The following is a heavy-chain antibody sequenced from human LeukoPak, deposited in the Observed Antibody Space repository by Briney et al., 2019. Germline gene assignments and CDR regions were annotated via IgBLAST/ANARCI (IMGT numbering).Heavy chain of an antibody. CDR3: ARDGDTVLTRGYYYYMDV. CDR2: INWSGSYI. V-gene: IGHV3-20*04. CDR1: GFTFDGYA. J-gene: IGHJ6*03. Sequence: GGSLRLSCVASGFTFDGYAMSWVRQAPGKGLEWVSGINWSGSYIYYADSVKGRFTISRDNAKNSLYLQMNSLRAEDTAVYYCARDGDTVLTRGYYYYMDVWGKGTTVTVSS. D-gene: IGHD4-23*01.